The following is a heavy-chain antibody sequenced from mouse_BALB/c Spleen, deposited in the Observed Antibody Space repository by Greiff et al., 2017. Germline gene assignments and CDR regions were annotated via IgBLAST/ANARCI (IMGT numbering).Heavy chain of an antibody. D-gene: IGHD2-4*01. Sequence: QVQLQQSGPELVKPGASVKISCKASGYAFSSSWMNWVKQRPGQGLEWIGRLYPGDGDTNYNGKFKGKATLTADKSSSTAYMQLSSLTSVDSAVYFCARSGDYDHYYAMDYWGQGTSVTVSS. CDR3: ARSGDYDHYYAMDY. V-gene: IGHV1-82*01. CDR2: LYPGDGDT. CDR1: GYAFSSSW. J-gene: IGHJ4*01.